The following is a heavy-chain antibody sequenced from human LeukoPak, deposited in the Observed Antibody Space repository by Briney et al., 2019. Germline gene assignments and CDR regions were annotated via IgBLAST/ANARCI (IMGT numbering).Heavy chain of an antibody. V-gene: IGHV4-30-2*02. CDR1: GGSISSGGYS. Sequence: SETLSLTCAVSGGSISSGGYSWSWIRQPPGKGLEWIGYIYHSGSTYYNPSLKSRVTISVDTSKNQFSLKLSSVTAADTAVYYCARYTVSSYYYGMDVWGQGTTVTVSS. D-gene: IGHD4-17*01. J-gene: IGHJ6*02. CDR2: IYHSGST. CDR3: ARYTVSSYYYGMDV.